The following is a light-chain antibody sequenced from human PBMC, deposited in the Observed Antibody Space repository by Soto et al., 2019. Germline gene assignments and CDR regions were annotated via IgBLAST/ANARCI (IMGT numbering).Light chain of an antibody. CDR2: DAS. CDR1: QSVSSK. J-gene: IGKJ1*01. CDR3: QQYNNWPPKT. Sequence: EIVMTQSPATLSVSPGERATLSCRASQSVSSKLAWYQQRPGQAPRLLVYDASSRATGIPARFGGSGSGTEFTLTISSLQSEDFAVYYCQQYNNWPPKTFGQGTKVDIK. V-gene: IGKV3-15*01.